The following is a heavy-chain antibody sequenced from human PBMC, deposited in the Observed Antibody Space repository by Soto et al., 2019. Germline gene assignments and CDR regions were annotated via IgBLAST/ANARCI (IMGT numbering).Heavy chain of an antibody. CDR2: ISYDGSNK. CDR1: GFTFSSYA. V-gene: IGHV3-30-3*01. Sequence: PGGSLRLSCAASGFTFSSYAMHWVRQAPGKGLEWVAVISYDGSNKYYADSVKGRFTISRDNSKNTLYLQMNSLRAEDTAVYYCARDLTYGSGMDVWGHGTTVTVSS. D-gene: IGHD3-10*01. J-gene: IGHJ6*02. CDR3: ARDLTYGSGMDV.